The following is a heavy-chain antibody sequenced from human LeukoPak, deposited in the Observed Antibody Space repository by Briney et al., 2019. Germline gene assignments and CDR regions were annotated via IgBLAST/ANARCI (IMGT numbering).Heavy chain of an antibody. V-gene: IGHV3-21*01. J-gene: IGHJ4*02. CDR3: AREDDLLGVPRRPFDY. D-gene: IGHD2-2*01. CDR2: ISSSSSYI. CDR1: GFTFSSYS. Sequence: GGSLRLSCAASGFTFSSYSMNWGRQAPGKGREWVSSISSSSSYIYYADSVKGRFTISRDKAKKSLYLQMNSLRAEDTAVYYCAREDDLLGVPRRPFDYWGQGTLVTVSS.